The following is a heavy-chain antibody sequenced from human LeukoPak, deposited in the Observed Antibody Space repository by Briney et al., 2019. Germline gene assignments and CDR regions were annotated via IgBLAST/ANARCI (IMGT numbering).Heavy chain of an antibody. CDR3: ASMIAAAPYNWFDP. D-gene: IGHD6-13*01. CDR2: IYYSGST. CDR1: GGSISSYY. Sequence: SETLSLTRTVSGGSISSYYWSWIRQPPGKGLEWIGYIYYSGSTNYNPSLKSRVTISADTSKNQFSLKLSSVTAADTAVYYCASMIAAAPYNWFDPWGQGTLVTVSS. V-gene: IGHV4-59*01. J-gene: IGHJ5*02.